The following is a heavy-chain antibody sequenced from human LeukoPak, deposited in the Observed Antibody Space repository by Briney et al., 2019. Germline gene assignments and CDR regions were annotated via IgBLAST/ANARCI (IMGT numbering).Heavy chain of an antibody. J-gene: IGHJ4*02. CDR2: ISGSGGST. CDR3: TTTVWFGELLPY. V-gene: IGHV3-23*01. CDR1: GFTFSSYA. Sequence: GGSLILSCAASGFTFSSYAMSWVRQAPGKGLEWVSAISGSGGSTYYADSVKGRFTISRDNSKNTLYLQMNSLKTEDTAVYYCTTTVWFGELLPYWGQGTLVTVSS. D-gene: IGHD3-10*01.